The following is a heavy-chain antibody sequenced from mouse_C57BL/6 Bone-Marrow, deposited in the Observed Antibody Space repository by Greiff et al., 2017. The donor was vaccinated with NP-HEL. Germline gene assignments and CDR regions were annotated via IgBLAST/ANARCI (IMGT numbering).Heavy chain of an antibody. CDR1: GFTFSDFY. CDR3: ARDAGIWLPYYFDY. J-gene: IGHJ2*01. V-gene: IGHV7-1*01. CDR2: SRNKANDYTT. D-gene: IGHD2-2*01. Sequence: EVKVVESGGGLVQSGRSLRLSCATSGFTFSDFYMEWVRQAPGKGLEWIAASRNKANDYTTEYSASVKGRFIVSRDTSQSILYLQMNALRAEDTAIYYCARDAGIWLPYYFDYWGQGTTLTVSS.